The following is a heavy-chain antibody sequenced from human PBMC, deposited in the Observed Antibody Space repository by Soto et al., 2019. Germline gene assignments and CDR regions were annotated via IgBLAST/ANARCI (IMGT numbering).Heavy chain of an antibody. CDR2: MNPNSGNT. CDR3: ATTLKGNFDWSLYYFDY. Sequence: GASVKVSCKASGYTFTSYDINWVRQATGQGLEWMGWMNPNSGNTGYAQKFQGRVTMTRNTSISTAYMELSSLRSEDTAVYYCATTLKGNFDWSLYYFDYWGQGTLVTVSS. CDR1: GYTFTSYD. J-gene: IGHJ4*02. V-gene: IGHV1-8*01. D-gene: IGHD3-9*01.